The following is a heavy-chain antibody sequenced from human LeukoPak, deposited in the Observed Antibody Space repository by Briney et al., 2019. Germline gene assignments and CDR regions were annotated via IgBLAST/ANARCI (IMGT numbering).Heavy chain of an antibody. J-gene: IGHJ4*02. CDR1: GGSISSGNW. D-gene: IGHD2-8*01. Sequence: SGTLSLTCVVSGGSISSGNWWSWVRQSPEKGLEWIGEIYRDGNTNYNPSLKSRATISVDMSNNQFSLKLTSVTAADTAMYYCGRNGAYCIDYWGQGTLVTVSS. CDR3: GRNGAYCIDY. CDR2: IYRDGNT. V-gene: IGHV4-4*02.